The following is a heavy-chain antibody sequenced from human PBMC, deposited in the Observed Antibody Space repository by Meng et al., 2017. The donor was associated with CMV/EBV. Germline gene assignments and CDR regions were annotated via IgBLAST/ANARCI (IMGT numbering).Heavy chain of an antibody. CDR1: GGSFSGYY. Sequence: SETLSLTCAVYGGSFSGYYWSWIRQPPGKGLEWIGEINHSGSTNYNPSLKSRVTISVDTSKNQFSLKLSSVTAADTAVYYCARGAHCSSTSCYTIWGQGTLVTV. J-gene: IGHJ4*02. CDR3: ARGAHCSSTSCYTI. CDR2: INHSGST. V-gene: IGHV4-34*01. D-gene: IGHD2-2*02.